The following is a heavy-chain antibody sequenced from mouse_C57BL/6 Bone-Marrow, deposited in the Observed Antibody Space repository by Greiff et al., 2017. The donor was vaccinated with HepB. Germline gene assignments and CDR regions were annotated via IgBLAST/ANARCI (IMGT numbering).Heavy chain of an antibody. Sequence: EVQRVESEGGLVQPGSSMKLSCTASGFTFSDYYMAWVRQVPEKGLEWVANINYDGSSTYYLDSLKSRFIISRDNAKNILYLQMSSLKSEDTATYYCARDPLDGCFAYWGQGTLVTVSA. V-gene: IGHV5-16*01. CDR2: INYDGSST. D-gene: IGHD2-3*01. J-gene: IGHJ3*01. CDR1: GFTFSDYY. CDR3: ARDPLDGCFAY.